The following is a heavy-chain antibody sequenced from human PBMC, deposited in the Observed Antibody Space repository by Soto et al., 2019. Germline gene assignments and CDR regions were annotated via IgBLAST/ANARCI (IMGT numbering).Heavy chain of an antibody. V-gene: IGHV1-69*12. Sequence: QVQLVQSGAEVKKPGSSVKVSCKASGGTFDNYAITWVRQAPGQGLEWMAGIIPMLDSANYAEKFQDRVTITADESTSTAYVEVSCLRSEDTAVYYCARTYPYHSGGKTYFYYVMDVWGQGTTVTVSS. CDR3: ARTYPYHSGGKTYFYYVMDV. J-gene: IGHJ6*02. CDR1: GGTFDNYA. D-gene: IGHD2-15*01. CDR2: IIPMLDSA.